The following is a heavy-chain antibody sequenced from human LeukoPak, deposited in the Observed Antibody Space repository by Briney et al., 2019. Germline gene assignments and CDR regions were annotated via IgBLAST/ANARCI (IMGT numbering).Heavy chain of an antibody. CDR1: GGSFSGYY. J-gene: IGHJ4*02. CDR3: AKDTDYYGSGSDY. V-gene: IGHV3-23*01. CDR2: ISGSGGST. D-gene: IGHD3-10*01. Sequence: ETLSLTCAVYGGSFSGYYWSWIRQPPGKGLEWVSAISGSGGSTYYADSVKGRFTISRDNSKNTLYLQMNSLRAEDTAVYYCAKDTDYYGSGSDYWGQGTLVTVSS.